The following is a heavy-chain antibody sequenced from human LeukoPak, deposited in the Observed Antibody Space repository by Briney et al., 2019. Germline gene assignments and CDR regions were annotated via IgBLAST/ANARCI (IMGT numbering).Heavy chain of an antibody. CDR2: ISAYNGNT. Sequence: GASVKVSCKASGYTFTSYGISWVRQAPGQGLEWMGWISAYNGNTNYAQKLQGRVTMTTDTSTSTAYMELRSLRSDDTAVYYCARVGGQYYDILTGWYYFDYWGQGTLVTVSS. D-gene: IGHD3-9*01. J-gene: IGHJ4*02. CDR1: GYTFTSYG. CDR3: ARVGGQYYDILTGWYYFDY. V-gene: IGHV1-18*01.